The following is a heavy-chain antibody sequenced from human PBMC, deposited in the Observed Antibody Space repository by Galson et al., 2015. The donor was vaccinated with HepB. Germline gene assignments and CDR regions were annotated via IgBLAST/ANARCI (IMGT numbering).Heavy chain of an antibody. Sequence: SLRLSCAASGLTFSNFWMHWVRQAPGKGLVWVSRINSDGTTTNYADSVKGRFTISRDNAKNTLYLQVNSLRTEDTAFYYCARGPQSSTTNWGFDYWGQGALVTVSS. D-gene: IGHD7-27*01. CDR1: GLTFSNFW. V-gene: IGHV3-74*01. J-gene: IGHJ4*02. CDR3: ARGPQSSTTNWGFDY. CDR2: INSDGTTT.